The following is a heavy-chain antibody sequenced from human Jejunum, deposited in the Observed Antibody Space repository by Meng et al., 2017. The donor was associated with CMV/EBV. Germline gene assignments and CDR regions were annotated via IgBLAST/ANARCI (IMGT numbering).Heavy chain of an antibody. V-gene: IGHV4-34*01. Sequence: QVQLQQGGAGLFSSSVTLSLTCAVYGGSLSPYYWTWIRQNPGKGLEWIGEISHGGITNYNPSLKSRVTLLIDTSKNQFSLKLSSVTAADTAVYYCGMERVNWGQGILVTVSS. J-gene: IGHJ4*02. CDR3: GMERVN. CDR2: ISHGGIT. D-gene: IGHD1-1*01. CDR1: GGSLSPYY.